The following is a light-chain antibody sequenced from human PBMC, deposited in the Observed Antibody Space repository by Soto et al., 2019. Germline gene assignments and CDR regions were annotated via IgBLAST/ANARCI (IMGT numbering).Light chain of an antibody. J-gene: IGKJ5*01. CDR1: QGLTNTF. CDR2: GAS. Sequence: EIVLTQSPGTLSLSPGERATLSCRASQGLTNTFLAWYQQKPGQAPRLLIYGASGRATGIPDRFSGSGSGTDFTLTITRLEPEDFAVYYCQQRSNWPITFGQGTLLEIK. CDR3: QQRSNWPIT. V-gene: IGKV3D-20*02.